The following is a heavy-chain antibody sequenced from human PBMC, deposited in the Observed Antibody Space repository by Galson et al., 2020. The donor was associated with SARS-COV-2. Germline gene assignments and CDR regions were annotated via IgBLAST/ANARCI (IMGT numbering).Heavy chain of an antibody. CDR3: ASNSSSSGALHY. D-gene: IGHD6-6*01. V-gene: IGHV3-30*03. CDR1: GFTFSIYG. Sequence: TGGSLRLSCVASGFTFSIYGMHWVRQAPGKGLEWVAIISFNGSNEYFGDSVKGRFTISRDNSRNTLYLQMKRLRGEDTAVDYCASNSSSSGALHYWGQGTRVTFCS. J-gene: IGHJ4*02. CDR2: ISFNGSNE.